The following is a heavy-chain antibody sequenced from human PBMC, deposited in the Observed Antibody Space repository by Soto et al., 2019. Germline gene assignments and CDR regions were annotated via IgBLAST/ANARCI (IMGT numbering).Heavy chain of an antibody. J-gene: IGHJ4*02. CDR2: IYHSGST. CDR3: ARDSRGGYDGVFDY. D-gene: IGHD5-12*01. Sequence: QLQLQESGSGLVKPSQTLSLTCAVSGGSISSGGYSWSWIRQPPGKGLEWIGYIYHSGSTYYNPSLKSRVTISVDRSKNQFSLKLSSVTAADTAVYYCARDSRGGYDGVFDYWGQGTLVTVSS. CDR1: GGSISSGGYS. V-gene: IGHV4-30-2*01.